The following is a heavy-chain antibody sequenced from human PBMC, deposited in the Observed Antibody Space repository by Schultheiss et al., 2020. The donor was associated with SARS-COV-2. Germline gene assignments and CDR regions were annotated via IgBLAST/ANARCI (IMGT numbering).Heavy chain of an antibody. CDR1: GFTFSSYA. J-gene: IGHJ4*02. CDR3: ARGVIVVVPAGNFDY. D-gene: IGHD2-2*01. Sequence: GGSLRLSFAASGFTFSSYAMHWVRQAPGKGLEWVAVISYDGSNKYYADSVKGRFTISRDNSKNTLYLQMNSLRAEDTAVYYCARGVIVVVPAGNFDYWGQGTLVTVSS. CDR2: ISYDGSNK. V-gene: IGHV3-30*04.